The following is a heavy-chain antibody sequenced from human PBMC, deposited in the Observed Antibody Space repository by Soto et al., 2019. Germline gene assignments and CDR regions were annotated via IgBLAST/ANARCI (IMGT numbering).Heavy chain of an antibody. J-gene: IGHJ3*01. CDR2: ISDSGSS. D-gene: IGHD2-8*01. CDR1: GGSISGSS. CDR3: SWDFRLKVYDTPYDAFVL. Sequence: QVQLQESGPGLVRPSETLSLTCTVSGGSISGSSWSWIRQSPGKGLEWIAFISDSGSSNYKPSLRNRVTISIDTSKNQFFLRLTSVTAADTAVYFCSWDFRLKVYDTPYDAFVLWGRGTVVTVSS. V-gene: IGHV4-59*01.